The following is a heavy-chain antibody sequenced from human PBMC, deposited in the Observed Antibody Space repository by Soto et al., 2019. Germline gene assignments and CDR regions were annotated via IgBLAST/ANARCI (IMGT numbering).Heavy chain of an antibody. Sequence: QVQLQESGPGLVKPSQTLSLTCSVSGESISSGGYYWSWIRHHPGKGLEWIGYIYDSESAYYNPSLKSGVXXXMXTAKNHFAMRLSSVTAADTAVYYCARASSSSSAADYWGQGTLATVSS. CDR1: GESISSGGYY. CDR3: ARASSSSSAADY. D-gene: IGHD6-6*01. J-gene: IGHJ4*02. CDR2: IYDSESA. V-gene: IGHV4-31*03.